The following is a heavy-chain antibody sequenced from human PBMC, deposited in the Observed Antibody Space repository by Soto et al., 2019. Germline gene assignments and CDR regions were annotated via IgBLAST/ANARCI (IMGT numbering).Heavy chain of an antibody. Sequence: QVQLVQSGAEVKKPGASVKVCSKASGYPLTAKYLHWVRQAPGQGLEWMGWINPSSGGTKEAQKFRGRVTMTRDTSISAAYMELSRLTSDDTAVYYCAKGGSSWTEWFDPWGHGTLVTVSS. V-gene: IGHV1-2*02. CDR3: AKGGSSWTEWFDP. D-gene: IGHD6-13*01. J-gene: IGHJ5*02. CDR2: INPSSGGT. CDR1: GYPLTAKY.